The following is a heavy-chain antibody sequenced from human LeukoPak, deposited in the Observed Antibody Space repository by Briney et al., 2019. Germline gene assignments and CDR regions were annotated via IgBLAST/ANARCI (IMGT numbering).Heavy chain of an antibody. CDR1: GYTFTSYD. CDR3: ARNVRDTGAFDY. J-gene: IGHJ4*02. CDR2: MNPNSDNA. Sequence: ASVTVSCKASGYTFTSYDINWVRQAPGQGLEWMGWMNPNSDNAGYAQKFQGRVTMTRNPSISTVYMELSSLRSEDTAVYYCARNVRDTGAFDYWGQGTLVTVSS. D-gene: IGHD5-18*01. V-gene: IGHV1-8*01.